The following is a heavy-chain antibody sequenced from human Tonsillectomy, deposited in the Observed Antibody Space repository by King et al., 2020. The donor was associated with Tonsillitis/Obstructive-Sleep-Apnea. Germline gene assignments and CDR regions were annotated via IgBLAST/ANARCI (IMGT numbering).Heavy chain of an antibody. D-gene: IGHD6-19*01. CDR3: AMTIAVAGTRGFDY. V-gene: IGHV4-59*01. CDR2: IYYSGST. CDR1: GGAISSYY. Sequence: QLQESGPGLVKPSETLSLTCTVSGGAISSYYWSWIRQTPGKGLEWIGYIYYSGSTNYNPSLKSRVTISVDTSKNQFSLKLSSVTAADTAVYYCAMTIAVAGTRGFDYWGQGTLVTVSS. J-gene: IGHJ4*02.